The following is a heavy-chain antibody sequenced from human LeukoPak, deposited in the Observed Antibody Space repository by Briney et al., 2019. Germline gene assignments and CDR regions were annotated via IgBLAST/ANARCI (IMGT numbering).Heavy chain of an antibody. D-gene: IGHD1/OR15-1a*01. J-gene: IGHJ6*03. V-gene: IGHV4-4*07. CDR3: ARDVTGTTYYYYYMDV. CDR2: IYTSGST. Sequence: SETLSLTCTVSGGSISSYYWSWIRQPAGKGLEWIGRIYTSGSTNYNPSLKSRVTMSVDTSKNQFSLKLSSVTAAGTAVYYCARDVTGTTYYYYYMDVWGKGTTVTVSS. CDR1: GGSISSYY.